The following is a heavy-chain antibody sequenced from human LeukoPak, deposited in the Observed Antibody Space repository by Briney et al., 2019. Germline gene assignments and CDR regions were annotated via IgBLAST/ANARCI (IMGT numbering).Heavy chain of an antibody. CDR3: ARGITMIVVALGY. CDR1: GYTFTSYA. J-gene: IGHJ4*02. V-gene: IGHV1-3*01. CDR2: INAGNGNT. Sequence: GASVKVSCKASGYTFTSYAMHWVRQAPGQRLEWMGWINAGNGNTKYSQKFQGRVTITRDTSASTAYMELSSLRSEDTAVYYCARGITMIVVALGYWGQGTLVTVSS. D-gene: IGHD3-22*01.